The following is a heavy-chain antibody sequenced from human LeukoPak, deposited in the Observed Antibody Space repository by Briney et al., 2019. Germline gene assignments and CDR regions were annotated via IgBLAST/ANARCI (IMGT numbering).Heavy chain of an antibody. V-gene: IGHV3-23*01. CDR2: ISGSGGST. CDR3: AKGVSYYDTPGSFDI. CDR1: GFTFSSYA. Sequence: GGSLRLSCAASGFTFSSYAMSWVRQAPGKGLEWVSAISGSGGSTYYPDSVKGRFTISRDNSKNTLYLQMNSLRAEDTAVYYCAKGVSYYDTPGSFDIWGQGTMVTVSS. D-gene: IGHD3-22*01. J-gene: IGHJ3*02.